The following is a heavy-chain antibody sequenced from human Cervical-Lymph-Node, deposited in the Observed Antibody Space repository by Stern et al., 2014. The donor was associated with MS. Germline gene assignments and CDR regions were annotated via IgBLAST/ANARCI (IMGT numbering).Heavy chain of an antibody. D-gene: IGHD1-1*01. CDR3: ARDSTAWSPSFDY. CDR2: VYYSGKT. CDR1: GGSISGYY. J-gene: IGHJ4*02. V-gene: IGHV4-59*01. Sequence: QLQLQESGPGLVKPSETLSLTCAVSGGSISGYYWNWIRQSPGTGLDWIGSVYYSGKTNYNPSLNGRVTISLDTSKSQFSLRLSSVTAGDTAVYYCARDSTAWSPSFDYWGQGTLVTVSS.